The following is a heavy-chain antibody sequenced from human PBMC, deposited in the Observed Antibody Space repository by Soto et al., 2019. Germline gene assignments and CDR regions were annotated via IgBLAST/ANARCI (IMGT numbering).Heavy chain of an antibody. J-gene: IGHJ4*02. CDR3: ARDPGAASFDF. CDR1: GYTFTNYG. D-gene: IGHD2-15*01. CDR2: INTSNDNK. Sequence: GASVKVSCKASGYTFTNYGISWVRQAPGEGLERVGWINTSNDNKLYAQKLQGRLTLTTDPSTSTAYMDLTTLRSDDTAVYFCARDPGAASFDFWAQGTLVTVSS. V-gene: IGHV1-18*01.